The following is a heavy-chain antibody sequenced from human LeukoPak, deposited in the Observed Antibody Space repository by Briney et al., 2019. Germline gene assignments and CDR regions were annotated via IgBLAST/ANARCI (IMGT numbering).Heavy chain of an antibody. J-gene: IGHJ4*02. D-gene: IGHD6-19*01. CDR1: GGTFSSYA. V-gene: IGHV1-18*01. CDR2: ISAYNGNT. Sequence: ASVKVTCKASGGTFSSYAISWVRQAPGQGLEWMGWISAYNGNTNYAQKLQGRVTMTTDTSTSTAYMELRSLRSDDTAVYYCARDSSSGWYVDYFDYWGQGTLVTVSS. CDR3: ARDSSSGWYVDYFDY.